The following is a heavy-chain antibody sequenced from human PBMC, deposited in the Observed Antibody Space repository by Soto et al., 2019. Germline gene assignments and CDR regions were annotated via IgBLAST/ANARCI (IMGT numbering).Heavy chain of an antibody. Sequence: QIQLVQSGAEVKKPGASVKVSCKASGYTFSSYHITWVRQAPGQGLEWMGWISAYNGNTNYAQNLQGRVTMTTDPPTSTAYRALSSPSSDDTAVYYCGRDPPEVDYWGQGTLVTVSS. V-gene: IGHV1-18*01. CDR1: GYTFSSYH. CDR2: ISAYNGNT. J-gene: IGHJ4*02. CDR3: GRDPPEVDY.